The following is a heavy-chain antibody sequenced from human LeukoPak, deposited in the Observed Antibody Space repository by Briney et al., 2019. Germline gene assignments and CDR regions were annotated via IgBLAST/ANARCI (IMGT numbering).Heavy chain of an antibody. CDR1: GYTFTGYY. V-gene: IGHV1-2*02. CDR3: ARDWGYSGSYPEY. J-gene: IGHJ4*02. CDR2: INPNSGGT. Sequence: ASAKVSCKASGYTFTGYYMHWVRQAPGQGLEWMGWINPNSGGTNYAQKFQGRVTMTRDTSISTAYMELSRLRSDDTAVYYCARDWGYSGSYPEYWGQGTLVTVSS. D-gene: IGHD1-26*01.